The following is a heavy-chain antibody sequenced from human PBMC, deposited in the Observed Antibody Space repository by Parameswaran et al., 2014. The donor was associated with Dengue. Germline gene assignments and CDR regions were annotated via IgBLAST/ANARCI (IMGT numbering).Heavy chain of an antibody. J-gene: IGHJ4*02. CDR1: GGSISSYY. D-gene: IGHD1-26*01. CDR3: AREVGATTFDY. V-gene: IGHV4-59*01. Sequence: SETLSLTCTVSGGSISSYYWSWIRQPPGKGLEWIGYIYYSGSTNYNPSLKSRVTISVDTSKNQFSLKLSSVTAADTAVYYCAREVGATTFDYWGQGTLVTVSS. CDR2: IYYSGST.